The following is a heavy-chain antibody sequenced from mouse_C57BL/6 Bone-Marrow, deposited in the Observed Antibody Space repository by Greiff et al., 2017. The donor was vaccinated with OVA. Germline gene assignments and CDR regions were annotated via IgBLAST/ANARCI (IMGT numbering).Heavy chain of an antibody. CDR3: ARHSSSYYAMDY. J-gene: IGHJ4*01. CDR1: GFTFSSYG. CDR2: ISSGGSYT. D-gene: IGHD3-1*01. V-gene: IGHV5-6*02. Sequence: EVMLVESGGDLVKPGGSLKLSCAASGFTFSSYGMSWVRQTPDKRLEWVATISSGGSYTYYPDSVKGRFTISRDNAKNTLYLQMSSLKSEDTAMYYCARHSSSYYAMDYWGQGTSVTVSS.